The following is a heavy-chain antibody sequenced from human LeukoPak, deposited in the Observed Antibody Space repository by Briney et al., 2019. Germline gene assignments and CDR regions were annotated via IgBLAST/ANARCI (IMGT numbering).Heavy chain of an antibody. CDR1: GFTFSTYA. J-gene: IGHJ4*02. CDR2: ISGGIT. Sequence: PGGSLRLSCAASGFTFSTYALSWVRQAPGKGLEWVSAISGGITYYADSVKGRFTISRDNAKNSLYLQMNSLRAEDTAVYYCARDSYGDYYFDYWGQGTLVTVSS. V-gene: IGHV3-23*01. CDR3: ARDSYGDYYFDY. D-gene: IGHD4-17*01.